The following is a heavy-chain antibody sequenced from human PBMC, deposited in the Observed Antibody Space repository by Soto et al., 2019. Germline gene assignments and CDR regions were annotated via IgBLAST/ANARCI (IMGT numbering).Heavy chain of an antibody. CDR1: GFTFSDHA. D-gene: IGHD3-3*01. V-gene: IGHV3-23*01. J-gene: IGHJ4*02. Sequence: PGGSLRLSCAASGFTFSDHAMSWVRQAPGKGLEWVSAISVRDGNTYYADSVKGRFTISRDNSKNTLYLQLSSLRAEDTAVYYCAKELQYYDFWSGYCDYWGQGTLVTVSS. CDR3: AKELQYYDFWSGYCDY. CDR2: ISVRDGNT.